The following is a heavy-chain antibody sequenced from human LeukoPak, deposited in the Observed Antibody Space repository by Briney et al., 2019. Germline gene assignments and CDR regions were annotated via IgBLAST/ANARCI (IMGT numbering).Heavy chain of an antibody. V-gene: IGHV3-7*01. D-gene: IGHD1-26*01. CDR1: GFTFSSYW. CDR3: AKDRADSRSYFYYFDY. J-gene: IGHJ4*02. CDR2: IKQDGSEK. Sequence: PGGSLRLSCAASGFTFSSYWMSWVRQAPGKGLEWVANIKQDGSEKYYVDSVKGRFTISRDNAKNSLYLQMNSLRAEDTAVYYCAKDRADSRSYFYYFDYWGQGTLVTVSS.